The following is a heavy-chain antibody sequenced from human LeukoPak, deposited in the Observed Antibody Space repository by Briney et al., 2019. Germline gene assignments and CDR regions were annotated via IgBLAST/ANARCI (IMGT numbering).Heavy chain of an antibody. V-gene: IGHV3-21*01. CDR3: AREDSGYGFSFLDY. CDR2: ISSSSSYI. D-gene: IGHD5-12*01. CDR1: GVTLSSYS. J-gene: IGHJ4*02. Sequence: GGSLRLSCAASGVTLSSYSMNWVGQAPGKGLEWVSSISSSSSYIYYADSVKGRFTISRDNARNSLYLQMNSLRAGDTAVYYWAREDSGYGFSFLDYWGQGTLVTVSS.